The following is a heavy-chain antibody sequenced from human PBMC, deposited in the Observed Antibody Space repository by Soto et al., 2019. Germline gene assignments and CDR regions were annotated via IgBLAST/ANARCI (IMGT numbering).Heavy chain of an antibody. CDR3: ARYCIAVAGFDY. CDR2: IYYSGST. J-gene: IGHJ4*02. V-gene: IGHV4-59*08. Sequence: PSETLSLTCTVSGGSISSYYWSWIRQPPGKGLEWIGYIYYSGSTNYNPSLKSRVTISVDTSKNQFSLKLSSVTAADTAVYYCARYCIAVAGFDYWGQGTLVTVSS. D-gene: IGHD6-19*01. CDR1: GGSISSYY.